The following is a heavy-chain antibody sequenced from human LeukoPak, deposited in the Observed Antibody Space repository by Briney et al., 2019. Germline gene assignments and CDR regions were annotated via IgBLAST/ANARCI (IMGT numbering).Heavy chain of an antibody. Sequence: GGSLRLSCAASGFTFSSYAMSWVRQAPGKGLEWVSAISGSGGSTYCADSVKGRFTISRDNSENTLYLQMNSLRAEDTAVYFCARECGNCFGDRWDCYFDYWGQGTLVTVSS. V-gene: IGHV3-23*01. D-gene: IGHD2-21*02. CDR2: ISGSGGST. CDR3: ARECGNCFGDRWDCYFDY. CDR1: GFTFSSYA. J-gene: IGHJ4*02.